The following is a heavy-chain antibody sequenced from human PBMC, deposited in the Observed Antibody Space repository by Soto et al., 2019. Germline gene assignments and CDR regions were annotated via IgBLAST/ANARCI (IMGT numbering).Heavy chain of an antibody. D-gene: IGHD2-21*01. J-gene: IGHJ4*02. V-gene: IGHV3-7*01. CDR2: IKQDGSEK. CDR3: ATPSPITSIAQPTLEY. CDR1: GFTFSSYW. Sequence: PVRSLRLSCAASGFTFSSYWMSCVRHAPGKGLEWVANIKQDGSEKYYVDSVKGRFTISRDNAKNSLYLQMNSLRAEDTAVYYCATPSPITSIAQPTLEYWGQGTLVTVS.